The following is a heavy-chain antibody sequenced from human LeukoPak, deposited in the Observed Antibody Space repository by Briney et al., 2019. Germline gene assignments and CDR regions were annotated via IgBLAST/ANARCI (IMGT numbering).Heavy chain of an antibody. V-gene: IGHV4-34*01. CDR2: IYHSGST. Sequence: SETLSLTCAVYGGSFSGYYWSWIRQPPGKGLEWIGSIYHSGSTYYNPSLKSRVTISVDTSKNQFSLKLSSVTAADTAVYYCARDPGDGYNYFDYWGQGTLVTVSS. D-gene: IGHD5-24*01. J-gene: IGHJ4*02. CDR3: ARDPGDGYNYFDY. CDR1: GGSFSGYY.